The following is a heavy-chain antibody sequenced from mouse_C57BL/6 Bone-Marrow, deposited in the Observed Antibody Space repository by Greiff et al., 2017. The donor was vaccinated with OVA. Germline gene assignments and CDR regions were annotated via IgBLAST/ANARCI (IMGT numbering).Heavy chain of an antibody. CDR2: INPSSGYT. V-gene: IGHV1-7*01. D-gene: IGHD1-1*01. CDR1: GYTFTSYW. Sequence: VQLQQSGAEMAKPGASVKLSCKASGYTFTSYWMHWVKQRPGQGLEWIGYINPSSGYTKYNQKFKDKATLTADKSSSTAYMQLSSLTYEDSAVYYCARHYGSSHWYFDVWGTGTTVTVSS. CDR3: ARHYGSSHWYFDV. J-gene: IGHJ1*03.